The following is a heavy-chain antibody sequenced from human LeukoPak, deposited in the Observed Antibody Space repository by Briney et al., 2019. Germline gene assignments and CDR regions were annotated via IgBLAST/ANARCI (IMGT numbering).Heavy chain of an antibody. V-gene: IGHV4-59*08. CDR3: ARQNGGATPPFD. J-gene: IGHJ4*02. Sequence: SETLSLTCTVSGGPISSYYWSWIRQPPGKGLEWIGYIYYSGSTNYNPSLKSRVTISVDTSKNQFSLKLSSVTAADTAVYYCARQNGGATPPFDWGQGTLVTVSS. CDR1: GGPISSYY. D-gene: IGHD1-26*01. CDR2: IYYSGST.